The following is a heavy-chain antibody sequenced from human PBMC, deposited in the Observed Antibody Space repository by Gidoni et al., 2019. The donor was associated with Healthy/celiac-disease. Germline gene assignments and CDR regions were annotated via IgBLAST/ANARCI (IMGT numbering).Heavy chain of an antibody. J-gene: IGHJ6*02. Sequence: QVQLVQSGAEVTKPGASVKVSCRASGSTFTSYYMHWVRQAPGQGLEWMGIINPSGGSTSYAQKFQGRVTMTRDTSTSTVYMELSSLRSEDTAVYYCARNPYYYYGMDVWGQGTTVTVSS. CDR3: ARNPYYYYGMDV. CDR1: GSTFTSYY. V-gene: IGHV1-46*03. CDR2: INPSGGST.